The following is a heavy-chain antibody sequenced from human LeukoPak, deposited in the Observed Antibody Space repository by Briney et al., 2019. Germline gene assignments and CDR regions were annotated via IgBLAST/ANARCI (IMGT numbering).Heavy chain of an antibody. J-gene: IGHJ5*02. CDR2: ISASGGST. Sequence: GGSLRLSCAASGFTFSSYAMSWVRQAPGEGREWVSTISASGGSTYSADSVKGRFTPSRHNSKNSLYLQMNSLRAEDTPVYYCARDKMVRGVILNWFDPWGEGTLVTVSS. CDR1: GFTFSSYA. V-gene: IGHV3-23*01. D-gene: IGHD3-10*01. CDR3: ARDKMVRGVILNWFDP.